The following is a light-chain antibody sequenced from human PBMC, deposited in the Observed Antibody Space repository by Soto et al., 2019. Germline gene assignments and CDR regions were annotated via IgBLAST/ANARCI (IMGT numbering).Light chain of an antibody. CDR2: EVS. V-gene: IGLV2-14*01. Sequence: QSALTQPASVSGSPGQSITISCTGTSSDVGGYKYVSWYQQHPGKAPKVMIYEVSNRPSGVSNRFSGSKSGNTASLTISGLQAEDEADYYCSSFTSSSTNVVFGGGTKLTV. CDR3: SSFTSSSTNVV. J-gene: IGLJ2*01. CDR1: SSDVGGYKY.